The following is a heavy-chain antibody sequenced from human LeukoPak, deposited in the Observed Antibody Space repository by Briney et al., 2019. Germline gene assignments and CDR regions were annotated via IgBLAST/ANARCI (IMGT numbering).Heavy chain of an antibody. D-gene: IGHD6-13*01. CDR1: GFTFSSYE. J-gene: IGHJ4*02. V-gene: IGHV3-48*03. CDR3: ARDTQRPGIDGY. Sequence: QTGGSLRLSCAASGFTFSSYEMNWVRQAPGKGLEWVSYISSSGSTIYYADSVKGRFTISRDNAKNSLYLQMNSLRAEDTAVYYCARDTQRPGIDGYWGQGTLVTVSS. CDR2: ISSSGSTI.